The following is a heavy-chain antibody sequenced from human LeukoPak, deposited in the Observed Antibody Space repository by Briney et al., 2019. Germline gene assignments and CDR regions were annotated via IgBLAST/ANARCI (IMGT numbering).Heavy chain of an antibody. J-gene: IGHJ6*03. CDR2: INHSGST. D-gene: IGHD6-13*01. Sequence: SATLSLTCAVYGGSFSGYYGSWIRQPPGKGLEWIGEINHSGSTNYNPSLKSRVTISVDTSKNQFSLKLSSVTAADTAVYYCARARGYSSSWYRTTYYYYYMDVWGKGTTVTVSS. V-gene: IGHV4-34*01. CDR3: ARARGYSSSWYRTTYYYYYMDV. CDR1: GGSFSGYY.